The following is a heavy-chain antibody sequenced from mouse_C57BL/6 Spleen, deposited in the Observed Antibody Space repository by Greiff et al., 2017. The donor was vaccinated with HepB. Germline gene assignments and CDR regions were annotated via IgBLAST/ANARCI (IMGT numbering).Heavy chain of an antibody. V-gene: IGHV1-4*01. CDR3: ARHDGYYAY. CDR1: GYTFTSYT. Sequence: QVHVKQSGAELARPGASVKMSCKASGYTFTSYTMHWVKQRPGQGLEWIGYINPSSGYTKYNQKFKDKATLTADKSSSTAYMQLSSLTSEDSAVYYCARHDGYYAYWGQGTLVTVSA. CDR2: INPSSGYT. J-gene: IGHJ3*01. D-gene: IGHD2-3*01.